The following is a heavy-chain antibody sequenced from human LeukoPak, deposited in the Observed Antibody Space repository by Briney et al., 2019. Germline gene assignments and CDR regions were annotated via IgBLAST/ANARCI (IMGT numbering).Heavy chain of an antibody. CDR1: GFTFSSYW. CDR3: ARDWNYYDSSGYPDAFDI. D-gene: IGHD3-22*01. CDR2: IKQDGSEK. J-gene: IGHJ3*02. Sequence: GGSLRLSCAASGFTFSSYWMSWVRQAPGKGLEWVANIKQDGSEKYYVDSVKGRFTISRDNAKNSLYLQMNSLRAEDTAVYYCARDWNYYDSSGYPDAFDIWGQGTMVTVSS. V-gene: IGHV3-7*01.